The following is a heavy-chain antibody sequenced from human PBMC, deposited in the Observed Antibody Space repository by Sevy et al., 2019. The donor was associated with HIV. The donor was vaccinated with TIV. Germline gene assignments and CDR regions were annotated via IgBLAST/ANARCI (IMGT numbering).Heavy chain of an antibody. D-gene: IGHD3-22*01. Sequence: GGSLRPSCVASGFPFNYYAINWVRQAPGKGREGILYINSDSDTRYHGDSVKGRFTISRDNAKNSLYLQMNGLRDEDTAVYYCARERGTYYDTSGYPYLLEAGFDYWGQGTLVTVSS. CDR2: INSDSDTR. CDR3: ARERGTYYDTSGYPYLLEAGFDY. CDR1: GFPFNYYA. V-gene: IGHV3-48*02. J-gene: IGHJ4*02.